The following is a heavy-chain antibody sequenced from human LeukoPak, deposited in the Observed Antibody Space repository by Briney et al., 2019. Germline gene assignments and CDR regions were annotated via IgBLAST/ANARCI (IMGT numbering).Heavy chain of an antibody. CDR3: ARGVVVVAATDY. CDR2: ISYDGSNK. V-gene: IGHV3-30-3*01. D-gene: IGHD2-15*01. CDR1: GYTFTGYY. J-gene: IGHJ4*02. Sequence: SCKASGYTFTGYYMHWVRQAPGKGLEWVAVISYDGSNKYYADSVKGRFTISRDNSKNTLYLQMNSLRAEDTAVYYCARGVVVVAATDYWGQGTLVTVSS.